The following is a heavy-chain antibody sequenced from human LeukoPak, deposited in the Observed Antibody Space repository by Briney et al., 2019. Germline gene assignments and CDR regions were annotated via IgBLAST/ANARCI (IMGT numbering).Heavy chain of an antibody. CDR1: GFTFGTYW. CDR3: ARDLAVKGYFDY. V-gene: IGHV3-7*01. Sequence: GGSLRLSCAASGFTFGTYWMSWVRQAPGKGLEWVANIKPDGSEKYYVDSVKGRFTISRDNAKNSLYLQMNSLRAEDTAVYYCARDLAVKGYFDYWGQGPRSPSPQ. CDR2: IKPDGSEK. J-gene: IGHJ4*02. D-gene: IGHD6-19*01.